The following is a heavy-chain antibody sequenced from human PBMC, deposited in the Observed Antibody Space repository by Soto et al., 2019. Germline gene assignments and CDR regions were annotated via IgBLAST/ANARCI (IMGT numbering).Heavy chain of an antibody. CDR3: ARSHHWSGYHAY. CDR1: GGTFSSDA. Sequence: QVQLVQSGAEVKKPGSSVKVSCKASGGTFSSDAISWVRQAPVQGREWMGGIIPIFGTANYAQKFQGRVTITADESTSTAYMDLSSLRSEDTDVYYCARSHHWSGYHAYWGQGSLVTVSS. V-gene: IGHV1-69*12. CDR2: IIPIFGTA. D-gene: IGHD3-3*01. J-gene: IGHJ4*02.